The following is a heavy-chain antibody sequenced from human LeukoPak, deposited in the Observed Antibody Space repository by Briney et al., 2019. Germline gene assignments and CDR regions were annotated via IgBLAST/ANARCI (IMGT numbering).Heavy chain of an antibody. CDR1: GFTFSRYG. D-gene: IGHD4-17*01. CDR2: ISPAGSSR. CDR3: AKEIHDYGAVDY. J-gene: IGHJ4*02. V-gene: IGHV3-30*18. Sequence: PGRSLRLSCAASGFTFSRYGMHCVRQAPGKGLEWVAVISPAGSSRYHADSVEGRFTISRDNSMNTLYLQMNSLRPEDTAVYYCAKEIHDYGAVDYWGQGTLVTVSS.